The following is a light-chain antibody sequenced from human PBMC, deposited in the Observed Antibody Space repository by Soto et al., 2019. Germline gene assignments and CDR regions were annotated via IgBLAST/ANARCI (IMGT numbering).Light chain of an antibody. J-gene: IGKJ1*01. V-gene: IGKV1-39*01. Sequence: DIQITQSPSSLSASVGDRGTISCRASQSISSYLNWYQQKQGKPPKLLIYAASSLQSGVPSRFSGSGSGTDFTLTISSLQPEDFSTYYCQQSYSTPPTFGQGTKVDI. CDR3: QQSYSTPPT. CDR1: QSISSY. CDR2: AAS.